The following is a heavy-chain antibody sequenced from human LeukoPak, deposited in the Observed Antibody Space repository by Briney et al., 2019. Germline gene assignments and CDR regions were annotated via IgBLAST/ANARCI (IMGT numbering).Heavy chain of an antibody. CDR3: ATVMVSSGLDY. D-gene: IGHD6-19*01. CDR2: INPNSGGT. V-gene: IGHV1-2*02. CDR1: GYTFTGYY. Sequence: GASVKVSCKASGYTFTGYYMHWVRQAPGQGLEWMGWINPNSGGTNYAQKFQGRVTMTRDTSISTAYMELSSLRSEDTAVYYCATVMVSSGLDYWGQGTLVTVSS. J-gene: IGHJ4*02.